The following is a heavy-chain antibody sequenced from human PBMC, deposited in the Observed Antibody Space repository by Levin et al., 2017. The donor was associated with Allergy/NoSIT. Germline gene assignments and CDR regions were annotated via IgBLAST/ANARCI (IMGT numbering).Heavy chain of an antibody. V-gene: IGHV1-2*02. J-gene: IGHJ4*02. D-gene: IGHD6-19*01. CDR2: INPNSGGT. CDR3: ARAKWYSSGPRTTG. CDR1: GYTFTGYY. Sequence: GESLKISCKASGYTFTGYYMHWVRQAPGQGLEWMGWINPNSGGTNYAQKFQGRVTMTRDTSISTAYMELSRLRSDDTAVYYCARAKWYSSGPRTTGWGQGTLVTVSS.